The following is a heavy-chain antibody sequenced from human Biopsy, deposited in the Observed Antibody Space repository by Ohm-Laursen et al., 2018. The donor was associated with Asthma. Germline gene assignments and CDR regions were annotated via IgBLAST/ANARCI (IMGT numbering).Heavy chain of an antibody. Sequence: TLSLTCSVSGGSISSDYWSWIRQPPGKGLEWIGLSSYSGFRKYNPSLKSRVTISVDTSKNQLSLNLTSVIAADTAVYYCSRNKIDDGIYFDDWGLGTLVTVSS. CDR2: SSYSGFR. CDR3: SRNKIDDGIYFDD. J-gene: IGHJ4*02. V-gene: IGHV4-59*01. CDR1: GGSISSDY. D-gene: IGHD4-23*01.